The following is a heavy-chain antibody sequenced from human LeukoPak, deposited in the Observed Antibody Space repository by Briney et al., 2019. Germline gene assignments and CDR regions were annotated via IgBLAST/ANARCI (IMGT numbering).Heavy chain of an antibody. Sequence: PSETLSLTYAVYGGSFSGYYWSWIRQPPGKGLEWIGEINHSGSTNYNPSLKSRVTISVDTSKNQFSLKLSSVTAADTAVYYCARRHIVVVPAAMRANWFDPWGQGTLVTVSS. J-gene: IGHJ5*02. V-gene: IGHV4-34*01. CDR1: GGSFSGYY. D-gene: IGHD2-2*01. CDR2: INHSGST. CDR3: ARRHIVVVPAAMRANWFDP.